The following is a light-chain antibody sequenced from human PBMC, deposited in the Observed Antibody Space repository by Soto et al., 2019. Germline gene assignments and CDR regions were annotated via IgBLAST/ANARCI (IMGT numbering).Light chain of an antibody. CDR2: EVS. J-gene: IGLJ3*02. Sequence: QSALTQPASVSGSPGQSITISCTGTSSDVGGHNYVSWYQQHPGKAPKLMIYEVSNRPSGVSNRFSGSKSGNTASLTISGLQAEDEADYYCSSKTASNTLVFGGGTKVTVL. V-gene: IGLV2-14*01. CDR1: SSDVGGHNY. CDR3: SSKTASNTLV.